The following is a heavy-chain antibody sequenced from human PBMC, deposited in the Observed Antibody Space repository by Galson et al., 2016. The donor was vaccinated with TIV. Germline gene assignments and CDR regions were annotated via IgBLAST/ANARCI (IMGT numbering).Heavy chain of an antibody. CDR1: GYPFPDSW. D-gene: IGHD3-16*02. CDR3: AGGGVIRGLDF. J-gene: IGHJ4*02. Sequence: SGYPFPDSWMHWVRQAPGEGLEWMGWIDPNSGATLYAQKFQGRVTMTRDTSTSTTYVELSRLTSDDTADYYCAGGGVIRGLDFWGQGTLVTVSS. CDR2: IDPNSGAT. V-gene: IGHV1-2*02.